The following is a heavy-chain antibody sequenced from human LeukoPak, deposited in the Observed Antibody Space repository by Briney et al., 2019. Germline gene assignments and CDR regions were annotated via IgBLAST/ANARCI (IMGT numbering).Heavy chain of an antibody. CDR2: INPNTGDT. J-gene: IGHJ4*02. CDR3: ARSRRVGNGEYPDY. Sequence: ASVKVSCKASGYTFTGYYMHWVRKTPGQGLGWMGWINPNTGDTNYGRKFQGRVTMTRDTSINTAYMELCSLRSDDTAVYYCARSRRVGNGEYPDYWGQGTLVTVSS. CDR1: GYTFTGYY. D-gene: IGHD3-10*01. V-gene: IGHV1-2*02.